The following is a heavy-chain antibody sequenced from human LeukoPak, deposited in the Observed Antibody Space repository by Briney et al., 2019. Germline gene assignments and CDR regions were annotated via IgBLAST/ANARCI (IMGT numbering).Heavy chain of an antibody. D-gene: IGHD5/OR15-5a*01. V-gene: IGHV3-30*18. Sequence: SGGSLRLSCAASGFTFSSYGMHWVRQAPGKGLEWVAVISYDGSNKYYADSVKGRFTISRDNSKNTLYLQMNSLRAEDTAVYYCAKTGGSVPDYWGQGTLVTVSS. CDR2: ISYDGSNK. CDR3: AKTGGSVPDY. CDR1: GFTFSSYG. J-gene: IGHJ4*02.